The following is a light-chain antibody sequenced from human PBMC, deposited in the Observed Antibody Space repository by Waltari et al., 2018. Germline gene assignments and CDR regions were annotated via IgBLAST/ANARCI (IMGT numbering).Light chain of an antibody. Sequence: DIVMTQSPDSLAVSLGERATINSKSRQRLLWSFNNNNYLAWYQQKPGQPPKLLIHWASTRESGVPDRFSGSGSGADFTLTISSLQAEDVAVYYCQQYYSTPPTFGQGTKLEIK. V-gene: IGKV4-1*01. J-gene: IGKJ2*01. CDR2: WAS. CDR3: QQYYSTPPT. CDR1: QRLLWSFNNNNY.